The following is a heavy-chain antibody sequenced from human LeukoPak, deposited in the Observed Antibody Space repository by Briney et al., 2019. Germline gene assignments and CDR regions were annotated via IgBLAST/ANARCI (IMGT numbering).Heavy chain of an antibody. CDR3: ARADARPLKYSSSWLPPQYCFDY. J-gene: IGHJ4*02. Sequence: GASVKVSCKASGGTFSSYAISWVRQAPGQGLEWMGRIIPILGIANYAQKFQGRVTITADKSTSTAYMELSSLRSEDTAVYYCARADARPLKYSSSWLPPQYCFDYWGQGTLVTVSS. CDR2: IIPILGIA. CDR1: GGTFSSYA. D-gene: IGHD6-13*01. V-gene: IGHV1-69*04.